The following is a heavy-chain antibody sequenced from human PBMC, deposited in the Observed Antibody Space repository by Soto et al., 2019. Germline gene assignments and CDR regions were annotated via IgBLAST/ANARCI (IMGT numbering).Heavy chain of an antibody. CDR3: AKDRITMVRGGDY. V-gene: IGHV3-23*01. CDR2: ISGSGGST. Sequence: EVQLLESGGGLVQPGGSLRLSCAASGFTFSSYAMSWVRQAPGKGLEWVSAISGSGGSTYYADSVKGRFTISRDNXQNTLYLQMNSLRAEDTAVYYCAKDRITMVRGGDYWGQGTLVTVSS. CDR1: GFTFSSYA. D-gene: IGHD3-10*01. J-gene: IGHJ4*02.